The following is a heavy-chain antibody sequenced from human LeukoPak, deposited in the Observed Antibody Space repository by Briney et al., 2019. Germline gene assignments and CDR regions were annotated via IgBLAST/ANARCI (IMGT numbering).Heavy chain of an antibody. CDR1: GGSITGHY. CDR3: AREEFLHEIDSSGYFVY. CDR2: VYSSGVG. Sequence: SETLSLTCTVSGGSITGHYWNWIRQPAGQGLEWLGRVYSSGVGNYNPSLTSRVTMSVDTSKNQFSLKLTSLTAADTAVYYCAREEFLHEIDSSGYFVYWGQGTLVTVSS. D-gene: IGHD3-22*01. J-gene: IGHJ4*02. V-gene: IGHV4-4*07.